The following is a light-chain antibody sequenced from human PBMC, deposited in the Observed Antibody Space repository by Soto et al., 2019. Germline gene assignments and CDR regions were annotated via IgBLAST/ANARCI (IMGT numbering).Light chain of an antibody. J-gene: IGKJ1*01. Sequence: DVVMTQSPLSLPVTLGQPATISCRSSQSRVDSDGNTFLNWFQQRPGQSPRRLIYKVSNRDCGVPDRFSGRGSGTDFILSISRVEAEDVGIYYCMHGTDCPPWTFGQGTKVEIK. CDR1: QSRVDSDGNTF. V-gene: IGKV2-30*01. CDR2: KVS. CDR3: MHGTDCPPWT.